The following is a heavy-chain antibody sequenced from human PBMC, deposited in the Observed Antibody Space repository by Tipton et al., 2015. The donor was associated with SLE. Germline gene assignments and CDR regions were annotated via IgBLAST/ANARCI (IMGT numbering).Heavy chain of an antibody. CDR3: ARDLGSSGSFDY. CDR2: IYYSGST. Sequence: TLSLTCTVSGGSISSYYWSWIRQPPGKGLEWIGYIYYSGSTNYNPSLKSRVTISVDTSKNQFSLKLSSVTAAGTAVYCCARDLGSSGSFDYWGQGTLVTVSS. J-gene: IGHJ4*02. CDR1: GGSISSYY. D-gene: IGHD6-13*01. V-gene: IGHV4-59*01.